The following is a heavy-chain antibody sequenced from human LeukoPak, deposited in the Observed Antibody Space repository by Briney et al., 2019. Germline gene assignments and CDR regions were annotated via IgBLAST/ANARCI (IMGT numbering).Heavy chain of an antibody. J-gene: IGHJ4*02. CDR3: AGYYDILTGYVDY. Sequence: PSQTLSLTCAVSGGSISSGGYSWSWIRQPPGKGLEWIGYIYYSGSTNYNPSLKSRVTISVDTSKNQFSLKLSSVTAADTAVYYCAGYYDILTGYVDYWGQGTLVTVSS. CDR2: IYYSGST. V-gene: IGHV4-30-4*07. D-gene: IGHD3-9*01. CDR1: GGSISSGGYS.